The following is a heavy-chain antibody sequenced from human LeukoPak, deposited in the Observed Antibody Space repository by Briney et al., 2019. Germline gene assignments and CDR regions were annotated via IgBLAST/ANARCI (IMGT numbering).Heavy chain of an antibody. V-gene: IGHV3-74*01. Sequence: PGGSLRLSCAASGFTFGNYWMHWVRQAPGKGLVWVSRINSDGSSTSYADSVKGRFTISRDNSNNTLYMQMNSLRAEDTAIYYCAKDRETTASGTFDYWGQGSLVTVSS. CDR3: AKDRETTASGTFDY. CDR1: GFTFGNYW. CDR2: INSDGSST. J-gene: IGHJ4*02. D-gene: IGHD6-13*01.